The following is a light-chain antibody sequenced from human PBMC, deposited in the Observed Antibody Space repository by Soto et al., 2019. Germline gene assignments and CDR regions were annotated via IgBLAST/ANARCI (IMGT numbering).Light chain of an antibody. Sequence: EIVLTQSPGTLSLSPGERATLSCRASQSVSSSYLAWYQQKPGQAPRLLIYGASSRATGIPDRFSGSGSGTDFTLTISRLEPEDFAGYYCQQYGSLPRTFGQGTKLEIK. CDR3: QQYGSLPRT. V-gene: IGKV3-20*01. CDR2: GAS. J-gene: IGKJ2*01. CDR1: QSVSSSY.